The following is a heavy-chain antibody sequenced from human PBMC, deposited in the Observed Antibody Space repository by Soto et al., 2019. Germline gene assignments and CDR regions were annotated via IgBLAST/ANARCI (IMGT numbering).Heavy chain of an antibody. CDR3: AKVGHGSGKGFDY. Sequence: PVGSLRLSCVTSGFTFSSYGMHWVRQAPGKGLEWVAVISYDGSNKYYADSVKGRFTISRDNSKNTLYLQMNSLRPEDTAVYYCAKVGHGSGKGFDYWGQGTLVTVSS. J-gene: IGHJ4*02. CDR1: GFTFSSYG. D-gene: IGHD3-10*01. CDR2: ISYDGSNK. V-gene: IGHV3-30*18.